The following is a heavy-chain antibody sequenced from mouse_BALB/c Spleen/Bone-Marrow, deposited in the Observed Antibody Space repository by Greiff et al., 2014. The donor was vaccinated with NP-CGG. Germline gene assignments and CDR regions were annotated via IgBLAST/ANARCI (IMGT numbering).Heavy chain of an antibody. CDR3: TRGYGNYALYYYAMDY. CDR2: IDPANGNT. J-gene: IGHJ4*01. V-gene: IGHV14-3*02. Sequence: DVQLQESGAELVKPGASVKLSCTASGFNIKDTYMHWVKQRPEQGLEWIGRIDPANGNTKYDPKFQGKATITADTSSNTAYLQLSSLTPEDTAVYYCTRGYGNYALYYYAMDYWGQGTSVTVSS. D-gene: IGHD2-10*02. CDR1: GFNIKDTY.